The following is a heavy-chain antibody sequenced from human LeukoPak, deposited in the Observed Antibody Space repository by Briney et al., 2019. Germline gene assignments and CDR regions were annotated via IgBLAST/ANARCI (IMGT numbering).Heavy chain of an antibody. D-gene: IGHD3-10*01. CDR1: GGSISSYY. CDR2: INHSGST. V-gene: IGHV4-34*01. CDR3: ARGPASGSYFAWFDP. Sequence: PSETLSLTCTVSGGSISSYYWSWIRQPPGKGLEWIGEINHSGSTNHNPSLKSRVTISVDMSKNQFSLKLSSVTAADTAVYYCARGPASGSYFAWFDPWGQGTLVTVSS. J-gene: IGHJ5*02.